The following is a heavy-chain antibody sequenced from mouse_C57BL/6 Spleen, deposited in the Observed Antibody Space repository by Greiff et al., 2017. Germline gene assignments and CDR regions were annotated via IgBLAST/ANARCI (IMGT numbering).Heavy chain of an antibody. CDR1: GYAFSSYW. CDR3: AGSSSYDYFDY. V-gene: IGHV1-80*01. J-gene: IGHJ2*01. D-gene: IGHD1-1*01. CDR2: IYPGDGDT. Sequence: QVQLQQSGAELVKPGASVKISCKASGYAFSSYWMNWVKQRPGKGLEWIGQIYPGDGDTNYNGKFKGKATLTADKSSSTASMQLSSLTSEDSAVXFSAGSSSYDYFDYWGQGTTLTVSS.